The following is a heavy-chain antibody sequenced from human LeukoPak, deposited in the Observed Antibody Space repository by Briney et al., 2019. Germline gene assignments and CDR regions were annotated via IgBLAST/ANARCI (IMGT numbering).Heavy chain of an antibody. CDR2: ISSNSSTI. CDR3: ARDRGAYYYYYGMDV. V-gene: IGHV3-48*01. J-gene: IGHJ6*02. Sequence: GGSLRLSCAASGFTFSSYSMNWVRQAPGKGLEWVSYISSNSSTIYYADSVKGRFTISRDNAKNSLYLQMNSLRAEDTAVYYCARDRGAYYYYYGMDVWGQGTTVTVSS. CDR1: GFTFSSYS.